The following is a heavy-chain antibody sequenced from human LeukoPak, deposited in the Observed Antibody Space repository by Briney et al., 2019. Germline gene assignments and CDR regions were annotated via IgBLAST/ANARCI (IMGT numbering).Heavy chain of an antibody. CDR1: GFTFSSYA. D-gene: IGHD2-2*02. J-gene: IGHJ1*01. CDR3: AKDRGVVVVPAAITYFQH. CDR2: ISGSGGST. Sequence: GGSLRLSCAASGFTFSSYAMSWVRQAPGKGLEWVSAISGSGGSTYYADSVKGRFTLSRDNSKDTLYLQMNSLRAEDTAVYYCAKDRGVVVVPAAITYFQHWGQGTLVTVSS. V-gene: IGHV3-23*01.